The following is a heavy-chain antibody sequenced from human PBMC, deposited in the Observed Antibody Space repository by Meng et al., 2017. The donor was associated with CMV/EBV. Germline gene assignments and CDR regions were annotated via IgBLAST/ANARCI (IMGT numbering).Heavy chain of an antibody. CDR2: IYHSGST. CDR1: GYSISSGYY. Sequence: SETLSLTCTVSGYSISSGYYWGWLRQPPGKGLEWIGSIYHSGSTYYNPSLKSRVTISVDTSKNQFSLKLSSVTAADTAVYYCARAFYDFWCGYSSFDPWGQGTLVTVSS. D-gene: IGHD3-3*01. V-gene: IGHV4-38-2*02. J-gene: IGHJ5*02. CDR3: ARAFYDFWCGYSSFDP.